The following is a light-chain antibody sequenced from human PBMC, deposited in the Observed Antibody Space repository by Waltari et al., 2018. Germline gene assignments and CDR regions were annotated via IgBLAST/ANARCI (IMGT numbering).Light chain of an antibody. CDR3: QSYDSSLSGSVV. V-gene: IGLV1-40*01. CDR1: SSNIGAGYD. J-gene: IGLJ2*01. Sequence: QSVLTQPPSVSGAPGQRVTISCTGSSSNIGAGYDVHWYQQLPGTAPKLLIYGNSNRPSCVPDRFSGSKSGTSASLAITGLQAEDEADYYCQSYDSSLSGSVVFGGGTKLTVL. CDR2: GNS.